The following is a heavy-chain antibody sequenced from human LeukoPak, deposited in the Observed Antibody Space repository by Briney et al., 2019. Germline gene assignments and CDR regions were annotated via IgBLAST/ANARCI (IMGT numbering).Heavy chain of an antibody. CDR1: GGTFSSYA. V-gene: IGHV1-69*13. CDR2: IIPIFGTA. Sequence: SVKVSCKASGGTFSSYAISWVRQAPGRGLEWMGGIIPIFGTANYAQKFQGRVTITADESTSTAYMELSSLRSEDTAVYYCARGNSPLGYCSSTSCYDFDYWGQGTPVTVSS. J-gene: IGHJ4*02. CDR3: ARGNSPLGYCSSTSCYDFDY. D-gene: IGHD2-2*01.